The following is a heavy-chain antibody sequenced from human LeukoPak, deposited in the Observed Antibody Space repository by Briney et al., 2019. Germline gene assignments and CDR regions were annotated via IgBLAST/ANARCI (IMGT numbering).Heavy chain of an antibody. J-gene: IGHJ6*02. Sequence: ASVKVSCKASGGTFSSYAISWVRQAPGQGLEWMGWISAYNGNTNYAQKLQGRVTMTTDTSTSTAYMELRSLRSDDTAVYYCARDTSLLLWFGELLSHYYYYGMDVWGQGTTVTVSS. V-gene: IGHV1-18*01. D-gene: IGHD3-10*01. CDR3: ARDTSLLLWFGELLSHYYYYGMDV. CDR2: ISAYNGNT. CDR1: GGTFSSYA.